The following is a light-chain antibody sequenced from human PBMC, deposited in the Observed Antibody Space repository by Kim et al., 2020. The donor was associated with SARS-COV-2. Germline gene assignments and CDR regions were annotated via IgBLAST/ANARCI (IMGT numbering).Light chain of an antibody. Sequence: SYELTQDPSVSVFLGQTVTIACSGDGLGVKYASWYQQKPGQAPVLVIYVGTNRPSGIPDRFSGSRSGNTATLTISGAQALDEADYYCKSRDRRSKLVVVG. CDR2: VGT. CDR1: GLGVKY. V-gene: IGLV3-19*01. CDR3: KSRDRRSKLVV. J-gene: IGLJ2*01.